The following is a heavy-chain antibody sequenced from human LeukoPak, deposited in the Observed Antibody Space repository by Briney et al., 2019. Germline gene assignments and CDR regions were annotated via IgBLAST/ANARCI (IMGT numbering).Heavy chain of an antibody. V-gene: IGHV1-18*01. J-gene: IGHJ6*02. CDR1: GYTFTSYG. Sequence: ASVKVSCKASGYTFTSYGICWVRQAPGQGLEWMGWISAYNGNTNYAQKLQGRVTMTTDTSTSTAYMELRSLRSDDTAVYYCARDYYGSGSYYNWYYYYGMDVWGQGTTVTVSS. D-gene: IGHD3-10*01. CDR3: ARDYYGSGSYYNWYYYYGMDV. CDR2: ISAYNGNT.